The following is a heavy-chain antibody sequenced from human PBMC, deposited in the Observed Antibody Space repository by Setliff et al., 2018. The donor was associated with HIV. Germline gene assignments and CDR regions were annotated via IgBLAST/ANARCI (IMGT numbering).Heavy chain of an antibody. CDR2: IRGSGDTT. CDR3: AREDSSWYGSLDY. D-gene: IGHD6-13*01. CDR1: GFMFTSYA. J-gene: IGHJ4*02. Sequence: GGSLRLSCAASGFMFTSYAMTWVRQAPGKGLEWVSTIRGSGDTTHYADFVKGRFTISRDNSENTLCLQMNSLRAEDMAVYYCAREDSSWYGSLDYWGQGTLVTVSS. V-gene: IGHV3-23*01.